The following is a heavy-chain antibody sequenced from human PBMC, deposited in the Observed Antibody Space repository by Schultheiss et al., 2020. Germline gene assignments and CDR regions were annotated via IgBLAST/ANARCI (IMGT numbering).Heavy chain of an antibody. D-gene: IGHD5-24*01. CDR3: AREGYTEDEMATIPRAWRYYYGMDV. CDR1: GGTFSSYA. J-gene: IGHJ6*02. V-gene: IGHV1-69*05. Sequence: SVKVSCKASGGTFSSYAISWVRQAPGQGLEWMGGIIPIFGTANYAQKFQGRVTMTRDTSTSTVYMELSSLRSDDTAVYYCAREGYTEDEMATIPRAWRYYYGMDVWGQGTTVTVSS. CDR2: IIPIFGTA.